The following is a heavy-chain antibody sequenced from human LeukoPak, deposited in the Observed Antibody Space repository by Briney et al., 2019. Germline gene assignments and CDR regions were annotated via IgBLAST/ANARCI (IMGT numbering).Heavy chain of an antibody. CDR3: AGRGSGAGLDY. D-gene: IGHD3-16*01. CDR2: IYYSGIS. CDR1: GGFSSRSH. Sequence: SETSILTCTASGGFSSRSHWSWIRQPPGKGLEWIGYIYYSGISNYTPSPKRRITISVDTSKNQFSLKLSSVTAADTAVYYCAGRGSGAGLDYWGKGIQVTVSS. J-gene: IGHJ4*02. V-gene: IGHV4-59*01.